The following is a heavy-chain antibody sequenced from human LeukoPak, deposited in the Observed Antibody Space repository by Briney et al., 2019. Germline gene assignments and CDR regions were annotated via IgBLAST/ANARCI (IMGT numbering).Heavy chain of an antibody. CDR1: GFTFSSYA. Sequence: PGRSLRLSCAASGFTFSSYAMHWVRQAPGKGLEWVAVISYDGSNKYYADSVKGRFTISRDNSKNTLYLQMNSLRAEDTAVYYCARDPRSTAIRIYYYMDVWGKGTTVTVSS. CDR3: ARDPRSTAIRIYYYMDV. CDR2: ISYDGSNK. D-gene: IGHD5-18*01. V-gene: IGHV3-30*01. J-gene: IGHJ6*03.